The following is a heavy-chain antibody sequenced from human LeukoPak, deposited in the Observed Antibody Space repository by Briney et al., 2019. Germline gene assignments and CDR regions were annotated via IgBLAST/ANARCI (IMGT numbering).Heavy chain of an antibody. CDR3: ARGRIAALGWFDP. V-gene: IGHV1-8*03. CDR2: MNPNSGNT. CDR1: GYTFTSYD. Sequence: ASVKVSCXASGYTFTSYDINWVRQATGQGLEWMGWMNPNSGNTGYAQKFQGRVTITRNTSISTAYMELSSLRSEDTAVYYCARGRIAALGWFDPWGQGTLVAVSS. J-gene: IGHJ5*02. D-gene: IGHD2-21*01.